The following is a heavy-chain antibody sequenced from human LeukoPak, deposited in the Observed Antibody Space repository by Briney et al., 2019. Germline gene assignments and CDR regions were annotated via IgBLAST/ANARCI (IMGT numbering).Heavy chain of an antibody. CDR1: GFTLSSNY. CDR2: IYSGGST. D-gene: IGHD3-22*01. Sequence: GGSLRLSCAGSGFTLSSNYMSWVRQAPGKGVEGVSVIYSGGSTYYADSVKRRFTISRDSSKNTLYLQMNSLRAEDTAVYYCASKDPYDSRAYLLDYWGQGTLVTVSS. V-gene: IGHV3-66*01. J-gene: IGHJ4*02. CDR3: ASKDPYDSRAYLLDY.